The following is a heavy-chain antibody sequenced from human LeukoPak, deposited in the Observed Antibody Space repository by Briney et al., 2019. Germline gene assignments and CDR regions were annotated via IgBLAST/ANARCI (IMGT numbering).Heavy chain of an antibody. J-gene: IGHJ5*02. Sequence: ASVKVSCKASGYTFTSYGISWVRQAPGQGLEWMGWISAYNGNTNYAQKFQGRVTITADESTSTAYMELSSLRSEDTAVYYCARVAMGRGVAYLGFDPWGQGTLVTVSP. V-gene: IGHV1-18*01. D-gene: IGHD3-10*01. CDR3: ARVAMGRGVAYLGFDP. CDR2: ISAYNGNT. CDR1: GYTFTSYG.